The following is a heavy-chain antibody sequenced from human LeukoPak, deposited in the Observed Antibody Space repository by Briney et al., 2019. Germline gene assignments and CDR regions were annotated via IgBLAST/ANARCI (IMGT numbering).Heavy chain of an antibody. V-gene: IGHV3-66*01. D-gene: IGHD6-19*01. CDR1: GFTGRNYY. J-gene: IGHJ4*02. CDR3: ARERNLEIAVAGTIFDY. CDR2: IS. Sequence: GSLRLSCAASGFTGRNYYIAWVRQAPGKGLEWVSVISVKGRFTISRDNSKNMIYLEMSSLKAEDTAVYYCARERNLEIAVAGTIFDYWGQGTLVTVSS.